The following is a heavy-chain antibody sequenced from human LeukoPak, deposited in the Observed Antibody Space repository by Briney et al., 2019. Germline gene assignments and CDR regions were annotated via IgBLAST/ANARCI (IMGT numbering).Heavy chain of an antibody. CDR1: GGSIRSSSYY. CDR2: TYYSGST. Sequence: SETLSLPCTVSGGSIRSSSYYWGWIRQPPGKGLEWIGSTYYSGSTYYNPSLKSRVTISVDTSKNQFSLKLSSVTAADTAVYYCARPSPTGYYPRWFDPWGQGTLVTVSS. J-gene: IGHJ5*02. CDR3: ARPSPTGYYPRWFDP. D-gene: IGHD3-9*01. V-gene: IGHV4-39*01.